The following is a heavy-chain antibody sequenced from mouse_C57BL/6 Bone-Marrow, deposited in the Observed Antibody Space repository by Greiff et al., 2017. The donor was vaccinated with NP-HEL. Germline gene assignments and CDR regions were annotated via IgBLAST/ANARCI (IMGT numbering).Heavy chain of an antibody. V-gene: IGHV1-53*01. CDR1: GYTFTSYW. J-gene: IGHJ2*01. CDR2: INPSNGGT. CDR3: ALLWLRRYFDY. D-gene: IGHD2-2*01. Sequence: QVQLQQPGTELVKPGASVKLSCKASGYTFTSYWMHWVKQRPGQGLEWIGNINPSNGGTKYNEKFKSKATLTVDKYYSTAYMQLRSLTSVNSAVYYCALLWLRRYFDYWGQGTTLTVSS.